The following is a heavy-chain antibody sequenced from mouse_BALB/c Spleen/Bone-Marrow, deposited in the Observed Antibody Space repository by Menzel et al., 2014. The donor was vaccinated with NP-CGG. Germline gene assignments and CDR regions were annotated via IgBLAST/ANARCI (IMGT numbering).Heavy chain of an antibody. J-gene: IGHJ3*01. V-gene: IGHV5-6-5*01. Sequence: EVKVEESGGGLVKPGGSLKLSCAASGFTFSSYAMSWVRQTPEKRLEWVASISGGGSTYYPDSVKGRFTISRDNAKNTLYLQMSSLKSEDTAMYYCARGGGAYYGNYWFAYWGQGTLVAVSA. CDR1: GFTFSSYA. CDR2: ISGGGST. D-gene: IGHD2-10*01. CDR3: ARGGGAYYGNYWFAY.